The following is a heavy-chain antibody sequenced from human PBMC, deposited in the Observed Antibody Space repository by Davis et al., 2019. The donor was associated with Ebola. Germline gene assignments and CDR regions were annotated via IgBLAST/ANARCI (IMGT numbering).Heavy chain of an antibody. CDR3: ATRTSLTGAHFDH. D-gene: IGHD2-8*02. Sequence: SETLSLTCTVSGGSISRSSQYCGWILQSPEKGLEWLASVYYSGSAYYNPSLQSRVTISVDPPKNQFSMSLTSVTAADTAVYYCATRTSLTGAHFDHWGQGTLVTVSS. CDR2: VYYSGSA. CDR1: GGSISRSSQY. J-gene: IGHJ4*02. V-gene: IGHV4-39*01.